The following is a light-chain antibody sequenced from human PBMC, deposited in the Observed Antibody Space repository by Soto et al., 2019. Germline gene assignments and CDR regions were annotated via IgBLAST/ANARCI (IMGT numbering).Light chain of an antibody. CDR3: QQYNSYWT. J-gene: IGKJ1*01. CDR2: KAS. Sequence: DIQMTQSPSTLSASVGDRVTITCRASQTISTWLAWYQQKPGRVPKLLIYKASSLESGVPSRFSGSGYGTEFTLTISSLQPDDFATYYCQQYNSYWTFGQGTKV. CDR1: QTISTW. V-gene: IGKV1-5*03.